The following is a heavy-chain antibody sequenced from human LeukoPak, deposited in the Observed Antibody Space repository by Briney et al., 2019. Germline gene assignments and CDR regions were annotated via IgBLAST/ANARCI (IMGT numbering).Heavy chain of an antibody. J-gene: IGHJ5*02. CDR3: ALSGSYFGNWFDP. V-gene: IGHV5-51*01. CDR1: GYSFSTYW. CDR2: IYPGDSDT. D-gene: IGHD1-26*01. Sequence: GESLKISCKGSGYSFSTYWIGWVRQMPGKGLEWMGIIYPGDSDTRYSPSFQGQVTISADKSISTAYLQWSSLKASDTAMYYCALSGSYFGNWFDPWGQGTLVTVSS.